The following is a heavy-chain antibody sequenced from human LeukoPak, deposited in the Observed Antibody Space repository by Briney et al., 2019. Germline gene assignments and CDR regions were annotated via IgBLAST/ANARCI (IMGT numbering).Heavy chain of an antibody. D-gene: IGHD2-8*02. CDR2: ISRDSANI. CDR3: ARDFCTGGNYYFYGMDV. CDR1: GFALDDYV. J-gene: IGHJ6*02. Sequence: GGSLRLSCTASGFALDDYVMHWVRQTPGGGLEWVSGISRDSANIGYADSVKGRFTISRDNDKNSLYLQMNSLTTEDTALYYCARDFCTGGNYYFYGMDVWGRGTTVTVSS. V-gene: IGHV3-9*01.